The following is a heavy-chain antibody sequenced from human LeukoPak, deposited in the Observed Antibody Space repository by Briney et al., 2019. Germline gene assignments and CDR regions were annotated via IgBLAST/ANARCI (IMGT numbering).Heavy chain of an antibody. D-gene: IGHD2-8*01. V-gene: IGHV1-69*05. CDR2: IIPIFGTA. CDR3: AGTPVLMVYATFDY. CDR1: GGTFSSYA. Sequence: SVKVSCKASGGTFSSYAISWVRQAPGQGLEWMGGIIPIFGTANYAQEFQGRVTITTDESTSTAYMELSSLRSEDTAVYYCAGTPVLMVYATFDYWGQGTLVTVSS. J-gene: IGHJ4*02.